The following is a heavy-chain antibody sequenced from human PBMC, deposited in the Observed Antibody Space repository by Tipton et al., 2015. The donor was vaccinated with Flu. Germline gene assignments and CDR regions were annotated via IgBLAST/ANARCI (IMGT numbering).Heavy chain of an antibody. CDR2: IYYSGST. D-gene: IGHD3-9*01. V-gene: IGHV4-59*01. Sequence: TLSLTCTVSGGSISSYYWSWIRQPPGKGLEWIGYIYYSGSTNYSPSLKSRVTISVDTSKNQFSLKLSSVTAADTAVYYCARDRKEILTGSPRYYYGMDVWGQGTTVTVSS. CDR3: ARDRKEILTGSPRYYYGMDV. J-gene: IGHJ6*02. CDR1: GGSISSYY.